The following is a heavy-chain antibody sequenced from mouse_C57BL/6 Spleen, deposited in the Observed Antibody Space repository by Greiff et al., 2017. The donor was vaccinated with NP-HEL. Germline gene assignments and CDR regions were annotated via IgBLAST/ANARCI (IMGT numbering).Heavy chain of an antibody. J-gene: IGHJ4*01. Sequence: DVQLQESGPGLVKPSQSLSLTCSVTGYSITSGYYWNWIRQFPGNKLEWMGYISYDGSNNYNPSLKNRISITRDTSKNQFFLKLNSVTTEDTATYYCASYDYGYAMDYWGQGTSVTVSS. CDR2: ISYDGSN. CDR3: ASYDYGYAMDY. CDR1: GYSITSGYY. D-gene: IGHD2-4*01. V-gene: IGHV3-6*01.